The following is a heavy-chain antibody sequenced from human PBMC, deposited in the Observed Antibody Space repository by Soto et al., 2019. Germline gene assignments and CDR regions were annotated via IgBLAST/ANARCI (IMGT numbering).Heavy chain of an antibody. CDR3: ARKEPGVWSLLY. Sequence: EVQLVESGGSLVQPGGSLRLSCTGSGFTFTGHRMNWVRQAPGKGLEGLSYIGSSSVNIFYADSVKGRFTVSRDNAKNSLYLQMNSLRAEDTAVYYCARKEPGVWSLLYWGQGTLVTVSS. V-gene: IGHV3-48*01. CDR2: IGSSSVNI. D-gene: IGHD2-21*01. CDR1: GFTFTGHR. J-gene: IGHJ4*02.